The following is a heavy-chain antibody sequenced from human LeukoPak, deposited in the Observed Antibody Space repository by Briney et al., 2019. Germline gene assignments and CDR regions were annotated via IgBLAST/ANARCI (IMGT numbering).Heavy chain of an antibody. CDR2: ITWNGAST. Sequence: GGSLRLSCAASGFTFDDYGMSWVRQAPGKGLEWVTGITWNGASTGFADSVKGRFTISRDNAKNSLYLGMSSLRAEDTALYYCARDYGDYSSYFDLWGRGTLVTVSS. J-gene: IGHJ2*01. CDR3: ARDYGDYSSYFDL. D-gene: IGHD4-17*01. CDR1: GFTFDDYG. V-gene: IGHV3-20*04.